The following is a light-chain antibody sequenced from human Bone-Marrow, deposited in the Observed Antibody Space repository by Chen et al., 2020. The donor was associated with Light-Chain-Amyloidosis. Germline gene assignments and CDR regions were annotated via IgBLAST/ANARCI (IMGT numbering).Light chain of an antibody. J-gene: IGLJ1*01. CDR3: SSFTSSSSYV. V-gene: IGLV2-14*01. Sequence: QSALTQPASVSGSPGQSIPISCTGTSGDVGTYNYVSWYQQHPGKAPKVMIDAVSNRPSGVSNRFSGSESGNTASLTISGLQAEDEADYYCSSFTSSSSYVVGPGTKVTVL. CDR1: SGDVGTYNY. CDR2: AVS.